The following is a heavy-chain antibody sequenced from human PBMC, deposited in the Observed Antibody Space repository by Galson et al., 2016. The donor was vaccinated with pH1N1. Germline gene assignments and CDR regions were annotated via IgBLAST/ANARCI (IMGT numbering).Heavy chain of an antibody. CDR3: ARGGEEILSFGEPHNWFDP. J-gene: IGHJ5*02. D-gene: IGHD3-10*01. CDR1: GDSISSKTFY. V-gene: IGHV4-61*02. CDR2: LYSSGST. Sequence: LSLTCSVSGDSISSKTFYWSWLRQPAGKGLQWIGLLYSSGSTNYNPSLKGRVTTSADTSKNEFSLKMTSVTAADTAVYYCARGGEEILSFGEPHNWFDPWGQGTLVTVSS.